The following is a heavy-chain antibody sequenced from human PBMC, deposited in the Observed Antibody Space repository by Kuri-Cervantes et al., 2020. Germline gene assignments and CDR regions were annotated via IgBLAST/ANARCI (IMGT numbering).Heavy chain of an antibody. V-gene: IGHV3-9*01. CDR3: AKGGLDYYDSSGYYN. Sequence: SLKISCAASGFTFDDYAMHWVRQAPGKGLEWVSGISWNSGSIGYADSVKGRFTISRDNAKNSLYLQMNSLRAEDTALYYCAKGGLDYYDSSGYYNWGQGTLVTVSS. D-gene: IGHD3-22*01. J-gene: IGHJ4*02. CDR2: ISWNSGSI. CDR1: GFTFDDYA.